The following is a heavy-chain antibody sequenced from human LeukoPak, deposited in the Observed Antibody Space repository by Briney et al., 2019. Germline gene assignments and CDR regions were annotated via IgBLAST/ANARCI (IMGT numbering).Heavy chain of an antibody. Sequence: GGSLRLSCAASGFTFSSYWMSWVRQAPGKGLEWVANIKQDGSEKYYVDSVKGLFTISRDNAKNSLYLQMNSLRAEDTAVYYCARGVPGGYFDYWGQGTLVTVSS. V-gene: IGHV3-7*01. CDR3: ARGVPGGYFDY. J-gene: IGHJ4*02. CDR2: IKQDGSEK. D-gene: IGHD1-14*01. CDR1: GFTFSSYW.